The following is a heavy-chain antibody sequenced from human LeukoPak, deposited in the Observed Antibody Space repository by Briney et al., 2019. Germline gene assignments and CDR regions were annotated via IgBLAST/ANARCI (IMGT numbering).Heavy chain of an antibody. J-gene: IGHJ6*03. CDR2: IKQDGSEK. CDR3: ARAPSGGGYYYYYMDV. CDR1: GFTFSSYW. Sequence: GRSLRLSCAASGFTFSSYWMSWVRQAPGKGLERVANIKQDGSEKYYVDSVKGRFTISRDNAKNSLYLQMNSLRAEDTAVYYCARAPSGGGYYYYYMDVWGKGTTVTVSS. D-gene: IGHD2-15*01. V-gene: IGHV3-7*01.